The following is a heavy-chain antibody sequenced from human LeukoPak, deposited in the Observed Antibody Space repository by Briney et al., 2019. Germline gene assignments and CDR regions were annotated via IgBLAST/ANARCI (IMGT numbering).Heavy chain of an antibody. Sequence: PSETLSPTCTASGVSFSTYYWTWLRQPAGKGLEWIGRIYSSGNTNYNPSLESRVTMSIDTSKNQFSLKLTSVTAADTAVYYCARERGILRGDAFDIWGQGTMLTLSS. D-gene: IGHD1-26*01. V-gene: IGHV4-4*07. CDR3: ARERGILRGDAFDI. CDR1: GVSFSTYY. J-gene: IGHJ3*02. CDR2: IYSSGNT.